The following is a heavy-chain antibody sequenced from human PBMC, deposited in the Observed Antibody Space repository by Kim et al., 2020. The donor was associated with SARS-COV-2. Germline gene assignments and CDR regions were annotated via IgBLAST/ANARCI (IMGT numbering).Heavy chain of an antibody. D-gene: IGHD4-17*01. CDR3: ARDYGDPYWYFDL. Sequence: SETLSLTCTVSGGSISSGGYYWSWIRQHPGKGLEWIGYIYYSGSTYYNPSLKSRVTISVDTSKNQFSLKLSSVTAADTAVYYCARDYGDPYWYFDLWGRGTLVTVSS. CDR2: IYYSGST. CDR1: GGSISSGGYY. V-gene: IGHV4-31*03. J-gene: IGHJ2*01.